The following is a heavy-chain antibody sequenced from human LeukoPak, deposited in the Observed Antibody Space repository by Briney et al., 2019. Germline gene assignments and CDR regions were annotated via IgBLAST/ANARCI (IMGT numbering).Heavy chain of an antibody. J-gene: IGHJ4*02. CDR2: IIPFLGTT. Sequence: VASVTVSCTASGGVFTTYAISWVRQAPGQGLEWMGGIIPFLGTTNYAQKFQGRVTITADEPSRTAYMELTYLRSDDTAVYYCTIIPNVILFTHYFEYWGQGTLVTVSS. D-gene: IGHD2-21*01. CDR1: GGVFTTYA. V-gene: IGHV1-69*13. CDR3: TIIPNVILFTHYFEY.